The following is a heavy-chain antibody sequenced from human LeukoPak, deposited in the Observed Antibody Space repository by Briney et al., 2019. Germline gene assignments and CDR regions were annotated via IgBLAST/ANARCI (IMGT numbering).Heavy chain of an antibody. CDR1: GFTFNSYS. Sequence: GGSLRLSCAASGFAASGFTFNSYSMNWVRQAPGKGLEWLSYIDSSSNSIYYADSVKGRFTISRDNAKNSLYLQMNSLRAEDTAVYYCARGDYYGSGSGYYYLDVWGKGTTVIVSS. D-gene: IGHD3-10*01. CDR2: IDSSSNSI. CDR3: ARGDYYGSGSGYYYLDV. V-gene: IGHV3-48*01. J-gene: IGHJ6*03.